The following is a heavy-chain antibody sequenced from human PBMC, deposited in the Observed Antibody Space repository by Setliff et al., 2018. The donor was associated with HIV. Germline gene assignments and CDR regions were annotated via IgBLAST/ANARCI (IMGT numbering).Heavy chain of an antibody. D-gene: IGHD4-17*01. V-gene: IGHV3-7*05. CDR1: GFTFSSSW. CDR2: MNRDGREK. J-gene: IGHJ6*03. Sequence: QPGGSLRLSCAASGFTFSSSWMTWVRQAPGRGLEYVAGMNRDGREKLYADSVKGRFSISRDNAKNSLYLQMSSLRTEDTAVYFCAKARVDGDYYYYYYVDVWGKGTTVTVSS. CDR3: AKARVDGDYYYYYYVDV.